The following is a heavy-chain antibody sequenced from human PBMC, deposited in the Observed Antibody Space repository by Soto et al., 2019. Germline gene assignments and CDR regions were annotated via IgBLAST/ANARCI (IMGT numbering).Heavy chain of an antibody. Sequence: SETLSLTCAVYGGSFSGYYWTWIRQPPGTGLEWIGEINHSGSTNYNPSLKSRVTISVDTSASTAYMELSSLRSEDTAVYYCARGSGYYYWDDYWGQGTLVTVSS. CDR3: ARGSGYYYWDDY. V-gene: IGHV4-34*01. D-gene: IGHD3-22*01. J-gene: IGHJ4*02. CDR1: GGSFSGYY. CDR2: INHSGST.